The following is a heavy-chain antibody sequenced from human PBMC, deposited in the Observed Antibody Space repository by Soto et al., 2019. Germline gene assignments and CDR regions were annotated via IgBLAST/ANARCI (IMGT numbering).Heavy chain of an antibody. CDR3: VRDRDLYRDMFHADL. J-gene: IGHJ4*01. D-gene: IGHD3-10*02. Sequence: GGSLRLSCETSGFTISECSMNLVRPAPGKGLEWLAYITIRTGNVLYADSVRGRFTISADNAENSVILQMNSLRDEDSAVYFCVRDRDLYRDMFHADLWGQGTLVTVSS. CDR2: ITIRTGNV. CDR1: GFTISECS. V-gene: IGHV3-48*02.